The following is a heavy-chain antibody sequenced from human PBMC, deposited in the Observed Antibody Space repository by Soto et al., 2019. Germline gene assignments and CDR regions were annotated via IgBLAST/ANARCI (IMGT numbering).Heavy chain of an antibody. CDR1: GFTFSSYA. CDR3: AKVAAAGTTLSLYYYYYYGMDV. D-gene: IGHD6-13*01. Sequence: GGSLRLSCAASGFTFSSYAMSWVRQAPGKGLEWVSAISGSGGSTYYADSVKGRFTISRDNSKNTLYLQMNSLRAEDTAVYYCAKVAAAGTTLSLYYYYYYGMDVWGQGTTVTVSS. V-gene: IGHV3-23*01. J-gene: IGHJ6*02. CDR2: ISGSGGST.